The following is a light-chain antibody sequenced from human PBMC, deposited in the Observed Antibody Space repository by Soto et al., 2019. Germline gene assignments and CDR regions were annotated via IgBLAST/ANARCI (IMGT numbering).Light chain of an antibody. J-gene: IGLJ3*02. CDR2: EGS. Sequence: QSVLTQPASVSGSPGRSITISCTGTASDVGSYNFVSWYQQHPGKAPKLIIYEGSRRASGVSNRFSGSKSGSTASLTISGLQGEDAADYYCCSYAGNSVWLFGGGTKVTVL. CDR3: CSYAGNSVWL. V-gene: IGLV2-23*01. CDR1: ASDVGSYNF.